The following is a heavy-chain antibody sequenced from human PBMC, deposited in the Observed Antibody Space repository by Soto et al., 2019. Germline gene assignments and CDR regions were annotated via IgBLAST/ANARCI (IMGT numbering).Heavy chain of an antibody. J-gene: IGHJ2*01. D-gene: IGHD3-16*01. Sequence: EVQLVESGGGLVKPGGSLRLSCAASGFTFSSYSMNWVRQAPGKGLEWVSSISSSSSYIYYADSVKGRFTISRDNAKNSLYPQMNSLGAEDTAVYYCARDGGRRGGGYFDLWGRGTLVTVSS. CDR1: GFTFSSYS. CDR3: ARDGGRRGGGYFDL. CDR2: ISSSSSYI. V-gene: IGHV3-21*04.